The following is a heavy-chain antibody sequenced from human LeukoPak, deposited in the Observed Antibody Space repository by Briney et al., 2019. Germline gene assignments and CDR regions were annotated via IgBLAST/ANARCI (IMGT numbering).Heavy chain of an antibody. D-gene: IGHD5-24*01. V-gene: IGHV4-4*09. Sequence: SETLSLTCTVSGGSISSYYWSWIRQPPGKGLEWIGYIYTSGSTNYNPSLKSRVTISVDTSKNQFSLKLSSVTAADTAVYYCARRSGGDGYPQAYYYMDVWGKGTTVTVSS. CDR1: GGSISSYY. J-gene: IGHJ6*03. CDR2: IYTSGST. CDR3: ARRSGGDGYPQAYYYMDV.